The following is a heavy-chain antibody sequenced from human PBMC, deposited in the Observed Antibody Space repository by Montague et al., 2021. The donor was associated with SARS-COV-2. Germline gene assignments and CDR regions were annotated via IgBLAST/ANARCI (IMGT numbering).Heavy chain of an antibody. CDR2: INHSRSI. Sequence: SETLSLTCAVYGGSFSGYYWSWIRQPPGKGLEWIGEINHSRSINYNPSLNSRVPISVDTSQNPFCLKLSSVTAADTPVYYCARVRDYYDSSGYYFDAFDIVGEGIMVTVS. D-gene: IGHD3-22*01. CDR1: GGSFSGYY. CDR3: ARVRDYYDSSGYYFDAFDI. V-gene: IGHV4-34*01. J-gene: IGHJ3*02.